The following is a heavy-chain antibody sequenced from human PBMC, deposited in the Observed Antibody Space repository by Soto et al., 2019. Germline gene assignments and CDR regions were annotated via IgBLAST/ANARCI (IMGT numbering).Heavy chain of an antibody. CDR2: IYYSGST. Sequence: PSETLSLTCTVSGGSISSSSSYYWGWIRQPPGKGLEWIGSIYYSGSTYYNPSLKSRVTISVDTSKNQFSLKLSSVTAADTAVYYCARVGGINWFDPWGQGTLVTVSS. D-gene: IGHD1-20*01. CDR3: ARVGGINWFDP. CDR1: GGSISSSSSYY. V-gene: IGHV4-39*07. J-gene: IGHJ5*02.